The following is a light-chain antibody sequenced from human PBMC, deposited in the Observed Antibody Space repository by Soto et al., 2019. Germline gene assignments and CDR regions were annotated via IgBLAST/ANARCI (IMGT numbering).Light chain of an antibody. CDR2: TAS. CDR1: QSISSW. J-gene: IGKJ4*01. CDR3: QQSFSAPLT. Sequence: SQSISSWLAWYQQKPGKAPKLLIYTASSVESGVPSRFSGSGSGTEFTLTIITDLQPADFATYYCQQSFSAPLTLGEGTKVDIK. V-gene: IGKV1-5*03.